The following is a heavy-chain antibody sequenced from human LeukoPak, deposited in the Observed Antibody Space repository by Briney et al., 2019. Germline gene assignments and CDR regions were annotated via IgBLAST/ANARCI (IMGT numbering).Heavy chain of an antibody. CDR1: GYTFTSYD. CDR3: ARDLIAVAEGFDY. V-gene: IGHV1-69*04. J-gene: IGHJ4*02. CDR2: IIPILGIA. Sequence: SVKVSCKASGYTFTSYDINWVRQATGQGLEWMGRIIPILGIANYAQKFQGRVTITADKSTSTAYMELSSLRSEDTAAYYCARDLIAVAEGFDYWGQGTLVTVSS. D-gene: IGHD6-19*01.